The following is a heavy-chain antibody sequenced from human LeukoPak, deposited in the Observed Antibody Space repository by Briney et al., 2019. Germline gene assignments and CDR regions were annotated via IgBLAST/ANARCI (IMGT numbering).Heavy chain of an antibody. D-gene: IGHD3-10*01. Sequence: IPSETLSLTCAVSGGSISSGGYSWSWIRQPRGKGLEWIGYIYHSGSTYYNPSLKSRVTISVDRSKNQFSLKLSSVTAADTAVYYCARGGVRGVIGWFDPWGQGTLVTVSS. V-gene: IGHV4-30-2*01. CDR1: GGSISSGGYS. J-gene: IGHJ5*02. CDR3: ARGGVRGVIGWFDP. CDR2: IYHSGST.